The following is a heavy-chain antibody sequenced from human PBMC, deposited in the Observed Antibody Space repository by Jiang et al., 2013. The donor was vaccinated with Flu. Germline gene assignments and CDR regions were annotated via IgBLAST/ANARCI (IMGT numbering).Heavy chain of an antibody. CDR2: IYYSGST. V-gene: IGHV4-39*07. J-gene: IGHJ4*02. Sequence: TCTVSGGSISSSSYYWGWIRQPPGKGLEWIGSIYYSGSTYYNPSLKSRLTISVDTSKNQFSLKLSSVTAADTAVYYCARDTDWKLAADFWGQGTLVTVSS. D-gene: IGHD6-6*01. CDR3: ARDTDWKLAADF. CDR1: GGSISSSSYY.